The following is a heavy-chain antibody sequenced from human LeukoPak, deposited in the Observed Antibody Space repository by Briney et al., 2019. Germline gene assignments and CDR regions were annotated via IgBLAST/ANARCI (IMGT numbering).Heavy chain of an antibody. Sequence: ASVKVSCKASGYTFTSYGISWVRQAPGQGLEWMGWISAYNGNTNYAQKLQGRVTMTTDTSTSTAYMELRSLRSDDTAVYYCAREYYYDSSSYYIVDCWGQGTLVTVSS. CDR3: AREYYYDSSSYYIVDC. J-gene: IGHJ4*02. CDR1: GYTFTSYG. CDR2: ISAYNGNT. D-gene: IGHD3-22*01. V-gene: IGHV1-18*01.